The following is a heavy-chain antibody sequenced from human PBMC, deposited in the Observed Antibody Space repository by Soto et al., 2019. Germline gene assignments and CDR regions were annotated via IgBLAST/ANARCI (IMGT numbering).Heavy chain of an antibody. CDR2: IYYSGST. Sequence: TLSLTGTVSVGSISSGGYYWSWIRQHPGKGLEWIGYIYYSGSTYYNPSLKSRVTISVDTSKNQFSLKLSSVTAADTAVYYCARHNYDSSGTAVDVWGQGTTVTVSS. CDR3: ARHNYDSSGTAVDV. J-gene: IGHJ6*02. CDR1: VGSISSGGYY. V-gene: IGHV4-31*03. D-gene: IGHD3-22*01.